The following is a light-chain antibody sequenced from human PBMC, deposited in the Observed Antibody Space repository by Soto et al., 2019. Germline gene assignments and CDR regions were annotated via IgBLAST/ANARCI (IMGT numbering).Light chain of an antibody. Sequence: EIVLTQSPGTLSLSPGERATLSCRASQSVSSSYLGWYQQKPGQAPRLLIWGTSNRAGGVPDRFSGSGSGTEFTLIISRLAPQDFAVYYCQHDRSSRTLGQRTKVEIK. CDR3: QHDRSSRT. J-gene: IGKJ1*01. CDR2: GTS. CDR1: QSVSSSY. V-gene: IGKV3-20*01.